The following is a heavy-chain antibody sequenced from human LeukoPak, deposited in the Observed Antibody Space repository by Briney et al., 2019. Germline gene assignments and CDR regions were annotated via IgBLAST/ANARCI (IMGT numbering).Heavy chain of an antibody. CDR2: ISGSGGST. V-gene: IGHV3-23*01. CDR3: AKVSDFWSGYHNYGMDV. CDR1: GFTLSSYA. D-gene: IGHD3-3*01. Sequence: GGSLRLSCAASGFTLSSYAMSWVRQAPGKGLEWVSAISGSGGSTYYADSVKGRFTISRDNSKNTLYLQMNSLRAEDTAVYYCAKVSDFWSGYHNYGMDVWGQGTTVTVSS. J-gene: IGHJ6*02.